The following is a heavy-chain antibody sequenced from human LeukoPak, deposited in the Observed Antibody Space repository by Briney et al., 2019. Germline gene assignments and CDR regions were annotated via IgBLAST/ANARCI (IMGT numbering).Heavy chain of an antibody. CDR1: GGSISSDY. Sequence: PSEPLSLTCTISGGSISSDYWSWIRQPPGKGLEWLGYFYYIGSANYNPSLNSRVTMSVDTSKNQFSLKLSSVTAADTAVYYCARGYSYGNWFDPWGQGTLVTVSS. J-gene: IGHJ5*02. CDR2: FYYIGSA. D-gene: IGHD5-18*01. CDR3: ARGYSYGNWFDP. V-gene: IGHV4-59*08.